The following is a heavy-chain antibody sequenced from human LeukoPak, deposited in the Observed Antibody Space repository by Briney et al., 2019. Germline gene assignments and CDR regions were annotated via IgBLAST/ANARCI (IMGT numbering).Heavy chain of an antibody. J-gene: IGHJ4*02. D-gene: IGHD3-22*01. CDR3: ARGNTYYYDSSGYHDY. Sequence: GASVKVSCKASGYTFTSYDINWVRQATGQGLEWMGWMNPNSGNTGYAQKFQGRVTMTRNTSISTAYMELSSLRSEDTAVYYCARGNTYYYDSSGYHDYWGQGTLVNVSS. CDR1: GYTFTSYD. CDR2: MNPNSGNT. V-gene: IGHV1-8*01.